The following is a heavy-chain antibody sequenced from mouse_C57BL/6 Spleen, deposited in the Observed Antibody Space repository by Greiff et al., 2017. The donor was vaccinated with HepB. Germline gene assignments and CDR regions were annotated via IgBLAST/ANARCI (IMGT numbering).Heavy chain of an antibody. D-gene: IGHD1-1*01. V-gene: IGHV6-3*01. Sequence: EVKLEESGGGLVQPGGSMKLSCVASGFTFSNYWMNWVRQSPEKGLEWVAQIRLKSDNYATHYAESVKGRFTISRDDSKSSVYLQMNNLRAEDTGIYYCTGGTVVATNAMDYWGQGTSVTVSS. J-gene: IGHJ4*01. CDR3: TGGTVVATNAMDY. CDR2: IRLKSDNYAT. CDR1: GFTFSNYW.